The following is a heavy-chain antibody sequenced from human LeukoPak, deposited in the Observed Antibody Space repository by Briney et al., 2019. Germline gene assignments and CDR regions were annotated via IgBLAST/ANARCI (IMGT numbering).Heavy chain of an antibody. CDR2: ISGSGGST. CDR1: GFTFSSYA. CDR3: AKDKVGDSSWYYFDY. V-gene: IGHV3-23*01. Sequence: GGSLRLSCAASGFTFSSYAMSWVRQAPGKGLEWVSAISGSGGSTYYADSVKGRFTISRDNSKNTLYLQMNSLRAEDTAVYYCAKDKVGDSSWYYFDYWGQGTLVTVSS. J-gene: IGHJ4*02. D-gene: IGHD6-13*01.